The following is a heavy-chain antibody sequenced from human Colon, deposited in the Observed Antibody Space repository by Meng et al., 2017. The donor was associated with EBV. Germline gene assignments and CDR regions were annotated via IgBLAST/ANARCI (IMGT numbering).Heavy chain of an antibody. D-gene: IGHD5-24*01. CDR1: GASISSNNW. CDR3: ARGNAYNAPSFDY. V-gene: IGHV4-4*03. J-gene: IGHJ4*02. CDR2: IYHGGNT. Sequence: QGQLQGSGPGLVEPPGTLSRTCAVSGASISSNNWWSWVRQPPGKGLEWIGEIYHGGNTNYNPSLKSRVTISVDRSNDQFSLSLSSVTAADTAVYYCARGNAYNAPSFDYWGQGTLVTVSS.